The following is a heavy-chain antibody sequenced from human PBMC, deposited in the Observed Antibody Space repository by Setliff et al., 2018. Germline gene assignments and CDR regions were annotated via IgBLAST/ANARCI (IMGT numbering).Heavy chain of an antibody. J-gene: IGHJ2*01. V-gene: IGHV1-8*03. D-gene: IGHD3-22*01. Sequence: AASVKVSCKASGYTFTDFGINWVRQAPGQGLEWVGWMDPNSGNTAYGRKFQDRVTITRNTSISTAYMELSSLRSEDTAVYYCARGRASGGYFEVWYSDLWGRGTLVTVSS. CDR3: ARGRASGGYFEVWYSDL. CDR1: GYTFTDFG. CDR2: MDPNSGNT.